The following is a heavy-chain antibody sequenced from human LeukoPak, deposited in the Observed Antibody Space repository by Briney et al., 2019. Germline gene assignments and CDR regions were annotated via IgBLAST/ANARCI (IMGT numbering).Heavy chain of an antibody. J-gene: IGHJ4*02. CDR2: IYYSGST. D-gene: IGHD3-9*01. Sequence: SETLSLTCTVSGGSISSYYWSWIRQPPGKGLEWIGYIYYSGSTNYNPSLKSRVTISVDTSKNQFSLKLSSVTAADTVLYYCASVIRYFDWFPFDYWGQGTLVTVSS. CDR3: ASVIRYFDWFPFDY. V-gene: IGHV4-59*08. CDR1: GGSISSYY.